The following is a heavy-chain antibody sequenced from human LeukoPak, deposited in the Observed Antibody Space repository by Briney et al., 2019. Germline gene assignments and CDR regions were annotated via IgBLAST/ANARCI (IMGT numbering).Heavy chain of an antibody. CDR3: AKDFPHYYEVPHGMDV. V-gene: IGHV3-48*03. CDR1: GFGFGQYE. D-gene: IGHD3-22*01. CDR2: ISVRAGTI. Sequence: GGSLRLSCAASGFGFGQYEMSWVRQAPGKGLEWIAYISVRAGTIYYGDSAEGRFTISRDDAKNSLYLQMNGLRVEDTAIYYCAKDFPHYYEVPHGMDVWGQGTTVTV. J-gene: IGHJ6*02.